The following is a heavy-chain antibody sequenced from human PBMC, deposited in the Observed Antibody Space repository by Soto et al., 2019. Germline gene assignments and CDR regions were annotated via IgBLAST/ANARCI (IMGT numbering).Heavy chain of an antibody. J-gene: IGHJ4*02. D-gene: IGHD2-2*01. Sequence: QVQLVQSGAEVKKPGASVKVSCKASGYTFTSYGISWVRQAPGQGLEWMGWISAYNGNTNYAQKLQGRVTMTTDTSTSTAYMELRILRSDDTAVYYCARGGRGYCSSTSCFKPFFDYWGQGTLVTVSS. CDR2: ISAYNGNT. CDR1: GYTFTSYG. V-gene: IGHV1-18*01. CDR3: ARGGRGYCSSTSCFKPFFDY.